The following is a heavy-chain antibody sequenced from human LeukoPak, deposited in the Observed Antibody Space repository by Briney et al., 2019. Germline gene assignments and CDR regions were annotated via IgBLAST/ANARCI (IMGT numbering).Heavy chain of an antibody. J-gene: IGHJ4*02. D-gene: IGHD3-16*01. CDR2: IYYSGST. Sequence: SETLSLTCAVYGGSFSGYYWSWIRQHPGKGLEWIGYIYYSGSTYYNPSLKSRVTISVDTPKNQFSLKLSSVTAADTAVYYCARDLGMSLAYWGQGTLVTVSS. CDR1: GGSFSGYY. V-gene: IGHV4-31*11. CDR3: ARDLGMSLAY.